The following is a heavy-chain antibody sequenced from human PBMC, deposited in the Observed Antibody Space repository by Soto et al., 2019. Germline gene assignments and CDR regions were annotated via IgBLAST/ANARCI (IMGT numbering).Heavy chain of an antibody. V-gene: IGHV1-24*01. Sequence: ASVKVSCKVSGYTLTELSMHWVRQAPGKGPEWMGGFDPEDGETIYAQKFQGRVTMTEDTSTDTAYMELSSLRSEDTAVYYCATPNPYDFWSGYYSYWGQGTLVTVSS. CDR1: GYTLTELS. J-gene: IGHJ4*02. D-gene: IGHD3-3*01. CDR2: FDPEDGET. CDR3: ATPNPYDFWSGYYSY.